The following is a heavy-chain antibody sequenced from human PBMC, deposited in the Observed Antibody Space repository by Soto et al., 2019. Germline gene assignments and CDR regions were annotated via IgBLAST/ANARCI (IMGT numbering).Heavy chain of an antibody. Sequence: PGGSLRLSCAASGFTFSSYGMHWVRQAPGKGLEWVAVIWYDGSNKYYADSVKGRFTISRDNSKNTLYLQMNSLRAEDTAVYYCARGAGIAAAGRWFDPWGQGTLVTVSS. J-gene: IGHJ5*02. CDR2: IWYDGSNK. CDR3: ARGAGIAAAGRWFDP. D-gene: IGHD6-13*01. V-gene: IGHV3-33*01. CDR1: GFTFSSYG.